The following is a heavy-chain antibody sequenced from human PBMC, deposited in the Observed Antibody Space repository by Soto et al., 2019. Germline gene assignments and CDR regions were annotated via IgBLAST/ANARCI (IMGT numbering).Heavy chain of an antibody. V-gene: IGHV3-23*01. J-gene: IGHJ6*02. D-gene: IGHD2-15*01. CDR2: ISGVTTAT. Sequence: GGSLRLSCAASEFTFSSFAMSWVRQAPGKGLEWVSTISGVTTATYYTDSVKGRFTISRDNSRNTLYLQMNSLRAEDTALYYCAKRKNLAESGMDVWGQGTTVTVSS. CDR1: EFTFSSFA. CDR3: AKRKNLAESGMDV.